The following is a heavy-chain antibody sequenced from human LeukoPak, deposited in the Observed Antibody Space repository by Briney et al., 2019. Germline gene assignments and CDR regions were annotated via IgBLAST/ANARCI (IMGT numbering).Heavy chain of an antibody. CDR3: ARDHTVDGLVFDY. Sequence: GGSLRLSCAASGFTFSDFWMNWVRQAPGKGLEWVASIKQDGSEKYYVDSVKGRFSISRDNAKDSLHLQMNSLRAEDTAVYYCARDHTVDGLVFDYWGQGILVTVSS. V-gene: IGHV3-7*01. D-gene: IGHD6-19*01. J-gene: IGHJ4*02. CDR1: GFTFSDFW. CDR2: IKQDGSEK.